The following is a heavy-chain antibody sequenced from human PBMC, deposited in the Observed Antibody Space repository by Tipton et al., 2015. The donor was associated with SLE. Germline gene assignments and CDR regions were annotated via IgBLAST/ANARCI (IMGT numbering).Heavy chain of an antibody. J-gene: IGHJ6*02. CDR1: GFTFRTYA. D-gene: IGHD6-13*01. V-gene: IGHV3-23*01. CDR2: ISGGGGST. CDR3: ARCIAAAAPGWFYGMDV. Sequence: SLRLSCAASGFTFRTYAMAWVRQSPGKGLEWVSLISGGGGSTHYADSVRGRFTISRDNAKNSLYLQMNSLRAEDTAVYYCARCIAAAAPGWFYGMDVWGQGTTVTVSS.